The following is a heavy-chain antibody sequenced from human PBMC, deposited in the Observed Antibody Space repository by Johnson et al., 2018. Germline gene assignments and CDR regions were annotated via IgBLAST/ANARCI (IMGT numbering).Heavy chain of an antibody. CDR1: GFTFSSYD. D-gene: IGHD1-26*01. CDR3: ARGEGLGALQH. CDR2: IGTAGDT. J-gene: IGHJ1*01. Sequence: VQLVESGGGLVQXGGSXRLXCAASGFTFSSYDMHWVRQATGKGLEWVSAIGTAGDTYYPGSVKGRFTISREKAKNSLYLQMNSLRAGDTAVYYCARGEGLGALQHWGQGTLVTVSS. V-gene: IGHV3-13*01.